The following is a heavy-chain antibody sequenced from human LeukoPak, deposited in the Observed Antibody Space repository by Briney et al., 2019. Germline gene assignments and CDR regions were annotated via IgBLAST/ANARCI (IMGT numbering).Heavy chain of an antibody. J-gene: IGHJ4*02. Sequence: GGSLRLSCAASGFTFSSYSMNWVPQAPGKGLEWVSSISSSSSYIYYADSVKGRFTISRDNAKNSLYLQMNSLRAEDTAVYYCARHGIAAEFDYWGQGTLVTVSS. CDR3: ARHGIAAEFDY. CDR1: GFTFSSYS. V-gene: IGHV3-21*01. CDR2: ISSSSSYI. D-gene: IGHD6-13*01.